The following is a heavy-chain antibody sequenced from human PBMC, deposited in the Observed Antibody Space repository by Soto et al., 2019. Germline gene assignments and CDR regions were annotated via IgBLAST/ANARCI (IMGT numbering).Heavy chain of an antibody. V-gene: IGHV3-23*01. CDR2: IKESGGKT. J-gene: IGHJ4*02. Sequence: GGSLRLSCAASGFTFSSYWMSWVRQAPGKGLEWVSDIKESGGKTYYADSVKGRFTISRDNSKNTLYLQMNSLRAEGTAVYYCTKLSPRWNYEDYWGQGTLVTVSS. CDR3: TKLSPRWNYEDY. CDR1: GFTFSSYW. D-gene: IGHD1-7*01.